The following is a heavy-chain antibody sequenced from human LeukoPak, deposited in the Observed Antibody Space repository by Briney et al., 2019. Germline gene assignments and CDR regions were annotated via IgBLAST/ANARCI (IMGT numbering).Heavy chain of an antibody. Sequence: PSETLSLTCTVSGGSISRSSYYWGWIRQPPGKGLEWIGGIYYSGSTYYNPSLKSRVTISVDTSKNQFSLKLSSVTAADTAMYYCARHGLDTAMMNYYYYYMDVWGKGTTVTVSS. D-gene: IGHD5-18*01. CDR3: ARHGLDTAMMNYYYYYMDV. V-gene: IGHV4-39*01. J-gene: IGHJ6*03. CDR1: GGSISRSSYY. CDR2: IYYSGST.